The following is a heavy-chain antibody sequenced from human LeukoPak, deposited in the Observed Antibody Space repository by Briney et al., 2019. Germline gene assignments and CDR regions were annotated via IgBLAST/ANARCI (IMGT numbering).Heavy chain of an antibody. CDR3: AKRHTGSSGSHCFDY. CDR1: GFTFDDYA. D-gene: IGHD3-22*01. Sequence: GGSLRLSCAASGFTFDDYAMHWVRQAPGKGLEWVSLISGDGGSTYYADSVKGRFTISRDNSKNSLYLQMNSLRTEDTALYYCAKRHTGSSGSHCFDYWGQGTLVTVSS. V-gene: IGHV3-43*02. CDR2: ISGDGGST. J-gene: IGHJ4*02.